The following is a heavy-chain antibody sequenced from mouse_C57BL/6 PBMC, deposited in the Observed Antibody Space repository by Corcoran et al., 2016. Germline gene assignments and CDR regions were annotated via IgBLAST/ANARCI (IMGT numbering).Heavy chain of an antibody. V-gene: IGHV9-3*01. CDR2: INTYSGVP. CDR1: GYTFTTYG. J-gene: IGHJ3*01. CDR3: ARRVYDYDWFAY. Sequence: QIQLVQSGPELKKPGETVKISCKASGYTFTTYGMSWVKQAPGKGLKWMGWINTYSGVPTYADDFKGRFAFSLETSASTAYLQINNLKNEDTATYVCARRVYDYDWFAYWGQGTLVTVSA. D-gene: IGHD2-4*01.